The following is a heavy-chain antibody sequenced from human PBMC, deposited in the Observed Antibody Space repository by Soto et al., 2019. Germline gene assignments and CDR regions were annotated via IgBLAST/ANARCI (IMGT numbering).Heavy chain of an antibody. D-gene: IGHD4-17*01. Sequence: EVQPVESGGGLVQPGGSLRLSCAASGFTVSSNYMSWVRQAPGKGLEWVSVIYSGGSTYYADSVKGRFTISRDNSKNTLYLQMNSLRAEDTAVYYCARDFVHGDHPEYFQHWGQGTLVTVSS. J-gene: IGHJ1*01. CDR2: IYSGGST. V-gene: IGHV3-66*01. CDR1: GFTVSSNY. CDR3: ARDFVHGDHPEYFQH.